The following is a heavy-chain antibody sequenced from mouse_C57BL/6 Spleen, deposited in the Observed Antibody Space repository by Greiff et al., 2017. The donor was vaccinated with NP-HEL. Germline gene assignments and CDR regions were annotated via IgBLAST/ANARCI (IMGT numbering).Heavy chain of an antibody. J-gene: IGHJ4*01. CDR3: ARGWLLRYAMDY. V-gene: IGHV1-4*01. Sequence: LVESGAELARPGASVKMSCKASGYTFTSYTMHWVKQRPGQGLEWIGYINPSSGYTKYNQKFKDKATLTADKSSSTAYMQLSSLTSEDSAVYYCARGWLLRYAMDYWGQGTSVTVSS. CDR2: INPSSGYT. CDR1: GYTFTSYT. D-gene: IGHD2-3*01.